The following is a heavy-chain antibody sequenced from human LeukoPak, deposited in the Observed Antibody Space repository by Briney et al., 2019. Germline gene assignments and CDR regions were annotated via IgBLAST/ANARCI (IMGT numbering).Heavy chain of an antibody. CDR3: ARASRGVVGFDY. D-gene: IGHD2-15*01. CDR1: GGSISSGGYS. J-gene: IGHJ4*02. V-gene: IGHV4-30-2*01. CDR2: IYHSGST. Sequence: SEILSLTCAVSGGSISSGGYSWSWIRQPPGKGLEWIGYIYHSGSTYYNPSLKSRVTISVDRSKNQFSLKLSSVTAADTAVYYCARASRGVVGFDYWGQGTLVTVSS.